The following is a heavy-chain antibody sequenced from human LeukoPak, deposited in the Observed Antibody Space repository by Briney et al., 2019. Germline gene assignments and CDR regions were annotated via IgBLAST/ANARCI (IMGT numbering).Heavy chain of an antibody. CDR1: GFTFSNAW. CDR2: IKSKTDGGTT. CDR3: TTYYYDSSGYYSPYFDY. J-gene: IGHJ4*02. V-gene: IGHV3-15*01. D-gene: IGHD3-22*01. Sequence: GGSLRLSCAASGFTFSNAWMSWVRQAPGKGLEWVGRIKSKTDGGTTDYAAPVKGRFTISRDDSKNTLYLQMNSLKTEDTAVYYCTTYYYDSSGYYSPYFDYWGQGTLVTVSS.